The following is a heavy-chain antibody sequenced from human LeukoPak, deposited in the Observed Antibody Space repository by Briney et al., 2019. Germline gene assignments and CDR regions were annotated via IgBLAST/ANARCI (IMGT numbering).Heavy chain of an antibody. V-gene: IGHV1-8*01. Sequence: ASVKVSCKASGYTFTSYDINWVRQATGQGLEWMGWMNPNTGNTGYAQKFQGRVTMTRDMSTSTVYMELSSLRSEDTAVYYCARARRWLQPNVGFPTYFDYWGQGTLVTVSS. CDR1: GYTFTSYD. CDR3: ARARRWLQPNVGFPTYFDY. J-gene: IGHJ4*02. CDR2: MNPNTGNT. D-gene: IGHD5-24*01.